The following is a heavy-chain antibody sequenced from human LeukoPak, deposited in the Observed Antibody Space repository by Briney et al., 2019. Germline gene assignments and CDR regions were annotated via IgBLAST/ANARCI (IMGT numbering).Heavy chain of an antibody. V-gene: IGHV4-38-2*02. Sequence: SETLSLTCVVSGYSISSAYYWGWIRQTPGKGLEWIGWVFHSGSKYYNPSLTSRATISVVTSNSHFSLKLSSVTAADTAVYYCAREVWVSESKGGSWYMDVWGKGTTVTVSS. CDR3: AREVWVSESKGGSWYMDV. J-gene: IGHJ6*03. CDR2: VFHSGSK. D-gene: IGHD3-16*01. CDR1: GYSISSAYY.